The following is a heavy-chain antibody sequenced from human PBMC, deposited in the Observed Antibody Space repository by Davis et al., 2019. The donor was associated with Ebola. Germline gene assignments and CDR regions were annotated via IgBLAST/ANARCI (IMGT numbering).Heavy chain of an antibody. CDR3: ARGDSYYDPSGYYAGPESPDH. V-gene: IGHV4-59*12. J-gene: IGHJ4*02. Sequence: SETLSLTCTVFGGSISSYYWSWIRQPPGKGLEWIGYYYYTGSTYYSPSLRSRVTISVDTSKNLFSLKLTSVTAADTAVYYCARGDSYYDPSGYYAGPESPDHWGQGTLVSVSS. CDR1: GGSISSYY. D-gene: IGHD3-22*01. CDR2: YYYTGST.